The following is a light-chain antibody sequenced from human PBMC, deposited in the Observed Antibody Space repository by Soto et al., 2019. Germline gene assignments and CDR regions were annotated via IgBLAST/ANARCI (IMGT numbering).Light chain of an antibody. CDR3: QQGDKFPLT. Sequence: DIQMTQSPPSVSASVGDNVTVSCRASQGISSSLAWYQQKPGKAPKLLIYVASTVQSRVPSRFSGSGSATDFTLTIRSLPPEDFATYYCQQGDKFPLTFGPGTRVDI. V-gene: IGKV1-12*01. J-gene: IGKJ2*01. CDR2: VAS. CDR1: QGISSS.